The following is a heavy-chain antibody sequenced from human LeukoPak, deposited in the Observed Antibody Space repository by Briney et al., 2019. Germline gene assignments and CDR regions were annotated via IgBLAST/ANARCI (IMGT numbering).Heavy chain of an antibody. Sequence: PSQTLSLTCTVSGGSISGGDYYWSWIPPPPGKGLEWIGYIYYSGSTYYNPSLKSRVTISVDTSKNQFSLKLSSVPAADTAVYYCARERQNYYDSSGYYYRYFDYWGQGTLVTVSS. V-gene: IGHV4-30-4*01. J-gene: IGHJ4*02. CDR2: IYYSGST. CDR1: GGSISGGDYY. D-gene: IGHD3-22*01. CDR3: ARERQNYYDSSGYYYRYFDY.